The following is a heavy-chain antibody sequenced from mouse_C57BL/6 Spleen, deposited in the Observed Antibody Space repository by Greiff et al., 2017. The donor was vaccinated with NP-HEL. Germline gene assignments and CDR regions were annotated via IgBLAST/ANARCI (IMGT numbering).Heavy chain of an antibody. D-gene: IGHD1-1*01. J-gene: IGHJ3*01. V-gene: IGHV3-6*01. Sequence: DVQLQESGPGLVKPSQSLSLTCSVTGYSITSGYYWNWIRQFPGNKLEWMGYISYDGSNNYNPSLKNRISITRDTSKNQFFLKLNSVTTEDTATYYCASGDYYGSSPALFAYWGQGTLVTVSA. CDR1: GYSITSGYY. CDR3: ASGDYYGSSPALFAY. CDR2: ISYDGSN.